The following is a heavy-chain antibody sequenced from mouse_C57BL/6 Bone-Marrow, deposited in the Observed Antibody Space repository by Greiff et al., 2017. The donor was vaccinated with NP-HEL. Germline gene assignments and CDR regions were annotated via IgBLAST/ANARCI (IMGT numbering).Heavy chain of an antibody. J-gene: IGHJ4*01. CDR2: IRNKASGYTT. CDR1: GFTFTDYY. V-gene: IGHV7-3*01. CDR3: ARSIYYDYADDPFYAMDY. Sequence: VQLKESGGGLVQPGGSLSLSCAASGFTFTDYYMNWVRQPPGKALAWLGFIRNKASGYTTEYSASVKGRFTISRDNSQSILYLQMNALRAEDSATYYCARSIYYDYADDPFYAMDYWGQGTSVTVSS. D-gene: IGHD2-4*01.